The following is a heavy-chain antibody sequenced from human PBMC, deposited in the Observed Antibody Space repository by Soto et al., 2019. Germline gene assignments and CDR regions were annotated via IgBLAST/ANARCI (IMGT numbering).Heavy chain of an antibody. D-gene: IGHD2-21*02. CDR1: GYTFTSYG. Sequence: ASVKVSCKASGYTFTSYGISWVRQAPGQGLEWLGIINPSGGSTSYAQKFQGRVTMTRDTSTSTVYLELSSLRSEDTAVYYCSRPALTVVTQNYYYYYGMDVWGQGTTVTVSS. J-gene: IGHJ6*02. V-gene: IGHV1-46*01. CDR3: SRPALTVVTQNYYYYYGMDV. CDR2: INPSGGST.